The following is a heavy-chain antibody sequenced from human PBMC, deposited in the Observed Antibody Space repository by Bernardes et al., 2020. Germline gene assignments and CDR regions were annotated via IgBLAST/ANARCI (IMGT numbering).Heavy chain of an antibody. D-gene: IGHD3-16*02. J-gene: IGHJ4*02. Sequence: SETLSLTCTVSGGSVSSGSYYWSWIRQPPGKGLEWIGYIYYSESTNYNPSLKSRVTISVDTSKNQFSLKLSSVTAADTAVYYCARLLVHLGELSLSPYYFDYWGQGTLVTVSS. CDR1: GGSVSSGSYY. V-gene: IGHV4-61*01. CDR3: ARLLVHLGELSLSPYYFDY. CDR2: IYYSEST.